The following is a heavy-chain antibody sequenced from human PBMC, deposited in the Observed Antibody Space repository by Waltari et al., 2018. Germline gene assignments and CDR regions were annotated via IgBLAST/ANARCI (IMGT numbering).Heavy chain of an antibody. CDR2: IKSEGMSK. Sequence: EVQLVESGGGLVQPGGSLRLSCAASGFTFSSYWMHWVRQGPGKGLLGSSRIKSEGMSKSYADSGKGRCTISRDNARNTLYLQMNSLRAEDTAVYYCARGGDSSSWYPGYFDYWGQGTLVTVSS. CDR1: GFTFSSYW. CDR3: ARGGDSSSWYPGYFDY. V-gene: IGHV3-74*01. J-gene: IGHJ4*02. D-gene: IGHD6-13*01.